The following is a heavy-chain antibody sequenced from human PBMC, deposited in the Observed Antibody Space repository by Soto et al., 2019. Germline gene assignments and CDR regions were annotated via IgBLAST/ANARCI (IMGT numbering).Heavy chain of an antibody. CDR3: ARVPEDSSGYFDS. Sequence: PSETLSLTCGVSGGAISSSRRWSWVRQFPVERLEWIGEIYPNGSTNYNPSLKSRVTISLDRSQNQFSLNLRSVTAADTATYYCARVPEDSSGYFDSWGQGALVTVSS. CDR2: IYPNGST. V-gene: IGHV4-4*02. J-gene: IGHJ4*02. D-gene: IGHD3-22*01. CDR1: GGAISSSRR.